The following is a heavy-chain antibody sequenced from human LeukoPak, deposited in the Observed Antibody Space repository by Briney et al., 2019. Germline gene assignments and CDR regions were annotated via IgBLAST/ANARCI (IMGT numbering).Heavy chain of an antibody. Sequence: GGSLRLSCAASGFTFSNFWMHWVRQAPGEGLMWVSRITSDGSSTNYADSVKGRFTISRDNAKNTLYLQMSSLRAEDTAVYYCARAGRWLQNWGQGTLVTVSS. J-gene: IGHJ4*02. CDR2: ITSDGSST. D-gene: IGHD5-24*01. V-gene: IGHV3-74*01. CDR1: GFTFSNFW. CDR3: ARAGRWLQN.